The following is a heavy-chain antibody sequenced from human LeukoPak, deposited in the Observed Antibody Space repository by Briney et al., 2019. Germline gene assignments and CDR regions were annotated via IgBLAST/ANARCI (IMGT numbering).Heavy chain of an antibody. Sequence: ASVKVSCKASGYTFTGYYMHWVRQAPGQGLEWMGWINPNSGGTNYAQKFQGRVTMTRDTSISTAYMELSRLRSDDTAVYYCARDPPYDFWSGFPYYFDYWGQGTLVTVSS. CDR3: ARDPPYDFWSGFPYYFDY. J-gene: IGHJ4*02. V-gene: IGHV1-2*02. D-gene: IGHD3-3*01. CDR2: INPNSGGT. CDR1: GYTFTGYY.